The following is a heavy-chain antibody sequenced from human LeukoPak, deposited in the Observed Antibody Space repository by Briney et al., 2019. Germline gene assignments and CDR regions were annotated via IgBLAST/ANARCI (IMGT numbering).Heavy chain of an antibody. D-gene: IGHD6-13*01. J-gene: IGHJ5*02. CDR1: GGTFSSYA. CDR2: IIPIFGTA. V-gene: IGHV1-69*05. CDR3: ARGSGYEDWFDP. Sequence: SVKISCKASGGTFSSYAISWVRQAPGQGLEWMGGIIPIFGTANYAQKFQGRVTITTDESTSTAYMELSSLRSEDTAVYYCARGSGYEDWFDPWGQGTLVTVSS.